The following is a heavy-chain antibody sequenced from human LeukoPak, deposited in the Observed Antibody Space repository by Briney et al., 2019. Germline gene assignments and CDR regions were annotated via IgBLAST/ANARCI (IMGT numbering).Heavy chain of an antibody. J-gene: IGHJ4*02. CDR3: AKSLSSGWSSYYYGD. V-gene: IGHV3-30*18. D-gene: IGHD6-19*01. CDR2: ISYDGRNM. CDR1: GFAFSTYY. Sequence: GGSLRLSCAASGFAFSTYYIHWVRQPPGKGLEWVAVISYDGRNMYYGDSVKGRFTISRDNSKNTLYLQMNSLRPEDTAVYYCAKSLSSGWSSYYYGDWGQGTLVAVSS.